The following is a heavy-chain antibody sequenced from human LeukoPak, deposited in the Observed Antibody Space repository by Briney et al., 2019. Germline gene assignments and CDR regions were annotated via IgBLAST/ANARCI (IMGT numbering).Heavy chain of an antibody. CDR1: GGSFSGYY. CDR2: IYCSGNT. Sequence: SETLSLTCAVYGGSFSGYYWSWIRQPPGKGLEWIGCIYCSGNTNNSPSLKSRVTISVDTSKNQFSLSLTSVTAADTAVYYCVRHRTGTTADYWGQGTLVTVSS. V-gene: IGHV4-34*11. D-gene: IGHD1-7*01. CDR3: VRHRTGTTADY. J-gene: IGHJ4*02.